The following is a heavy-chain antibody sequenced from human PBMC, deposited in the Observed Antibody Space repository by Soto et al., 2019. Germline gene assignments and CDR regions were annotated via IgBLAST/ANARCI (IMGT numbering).Heavy chain of an antibody. J-gene: IGHJ6*02. CDR1: GFTFGDYT. CDR3: ARDVASYDYGDFYGMDV. D-gene: IGHD4-17*01. CDR2: IRSKAYGGTT. V-gene: IGHV3-49*03. Sequence: GGSLRLSCTASGFTFGDYTMAWFRQAPGGGLEWVSFIRSKAYGGTTEYAASVKGRFTISRDDSKSIAYLQMNRLQSEDTAVYYCARDVASYDYGDFYGMDVWGQGTTVTVSS.